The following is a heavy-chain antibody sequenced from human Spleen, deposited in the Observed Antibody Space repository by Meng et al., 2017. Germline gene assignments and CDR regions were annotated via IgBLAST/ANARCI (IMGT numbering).Heavy chain of an antibody. Sequence: QPQLQESGPGLVKPSEALFLTCSFSGGSISTSGYYWGWIRQPPGKGLEWIGSIGHSGFTYYTPSLKSRVTVSIDTSRNQFSLWLTSVTAADTAVYYCVRSSGWVRTGFDPWGQGTLVTVSS. CDR1: GGSISTSGYY. J-gene: IGHJ5*02. V-gene: IGHV4-39*01. CDR3: VRSSGWVRTGFDP. D-gene: IGHD6-19*01. CDR2: IGHSGFT.